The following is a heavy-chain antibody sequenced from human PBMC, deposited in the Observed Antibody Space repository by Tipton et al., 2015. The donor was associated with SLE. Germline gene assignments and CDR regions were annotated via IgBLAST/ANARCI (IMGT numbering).Heavy chain of an antibody. CDR2: ISWDGGRT. Sequence: SLRLSCAASGFSFDDYDMHWVRQAPGEGLEGVSLISWDGGRTYYADSVKGRFTISRDNSKNTLYLQMNSLRAEDTAVYYCAKSYSSSWYYYFQHWGQGTLVTVSS. CDR3: AKSYSSSWYYYFQH. V-gene: IGHV3-43D*04. CDR1: GFSFDDYD. J-gene: IGHJ1*01. D-gene: IGHD6-13*01.